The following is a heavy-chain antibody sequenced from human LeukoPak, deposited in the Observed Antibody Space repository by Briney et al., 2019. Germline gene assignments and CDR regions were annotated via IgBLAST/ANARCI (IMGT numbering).Heavy chain of an antibody. Sequence: GESLKISCKTSGYTFTTYWIGWVRQMPGKGLEWMGIISPGDSDTIYSPSFQGQVTISVDKSIGTAYLQWSSLKASDTATYYCARHGGGYCRTTSCYLFGPWGQGTLVTVSS. CDR3: ARHGGGYCRTTSCYLFGP. CDR2: ISPGDSDT. D-gene: IGHD2-2*03. CDR1: GYTFTTYW. V-gene: IGHV5-51*01. J-gene: IGHJ5*02.